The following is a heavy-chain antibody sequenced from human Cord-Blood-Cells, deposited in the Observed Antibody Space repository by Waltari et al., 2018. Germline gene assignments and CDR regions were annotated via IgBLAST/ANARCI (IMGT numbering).Heavy chain of an antibody. V-gene: IGHV4-38-2*02. CDR1: GYSISSGYY. CDR3: ARSPTYDFWSGYQPNHNWFDP. D-gene: IGHD3-3*01. J-gene: IGHJ5*02. Sequence: QVQLQESGPGLVKPSETLSLTCTVSGYSISSGYYWGWIRQPPGKGLEWIGSIYHSGSTYYNPSRTSRVTISVDTSKNPFSLKLSSVTAADTAVYYCARSPTYDFWSGYQPNHNWFDPWGQGTLVIVSS. CDR2: IYHSGST.